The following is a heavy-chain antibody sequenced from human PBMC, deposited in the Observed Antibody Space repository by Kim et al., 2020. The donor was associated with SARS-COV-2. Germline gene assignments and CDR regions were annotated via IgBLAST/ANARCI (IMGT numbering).Heavy chain of an antibody. CDR3: ASGVSSAWTLRVWFDP. D-gene: IGHD3-22*01. CDR1: GAAISSSSC. V-gene: IGHV4-4*02. CDR2: VDHSGTT. J-gene: IGHJ5*02. Sequence: SETLSLTCVVSGAAISSSSCWSWVRQPPGKGLEWIGEVDHSGTTSYNVSLKSRVTISVDKSKNQFSLRLNSVSAADTAVYYCASGVSSAWTLRVWFDPWGHGTLVTVSP.